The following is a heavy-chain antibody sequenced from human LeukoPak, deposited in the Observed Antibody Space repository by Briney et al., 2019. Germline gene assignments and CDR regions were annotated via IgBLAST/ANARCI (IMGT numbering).Heavy chain of an antibody. CDR2: INHSGST. D-gene: IGHD3-3*01. CDR3: ARTLRFLEWLYYFDY. J-gene: IGHJ4*02. CDR1: GGSFSGYY. V-gene: IGHV4-34*01. Sequence: SETLSLTCAVYGGSFSGYYWRWIRQPPGKGLEWIGEINHSGSTNYNPSLKSRVTISVDTSKNQFSLKLSSVTAADTVVYYCARTLRFLEWLYYFDYWGQGTLVTVSS.